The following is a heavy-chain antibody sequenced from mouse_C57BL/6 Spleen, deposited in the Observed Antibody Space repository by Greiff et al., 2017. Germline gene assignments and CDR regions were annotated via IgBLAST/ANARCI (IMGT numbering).Heavy chain of an antibody. CDR1: GFTFSDFY. V-gene: IGHV7-1*01. D-gene: IGHD4-1*01. CDR2: SRNKANDYTT. CDR3: ARERNWVFDY. Sequence: EVMLVESGGGLVQSGRSLRLSCATSGFTFSDFYMEWVRQAPGKGLEWIAASRNKANDYTTEYSASVKGRFIVSRDTSQSILYLQMNALRAEDTAIYYCARERNWVFDYWGQGTTLTVSS. J-gene: IGHJ2*01.